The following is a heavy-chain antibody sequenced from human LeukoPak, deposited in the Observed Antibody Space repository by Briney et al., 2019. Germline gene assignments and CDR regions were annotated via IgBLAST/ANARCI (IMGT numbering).Heavy chain of an antibody. D-gene: IGHD3-22*01. CDR2: MIPNSGNT. Sequence: AAVRVSCKASGYTFTSYDINWVRQATGQGLEWMGWMIPNSGNTDYAQKFQGRVTITRNTSPSTAYMELSSLRSEDTAVYYCARSGYYYDSSCYYQMDNWGQGTLVTVSS. J-gene: IGHJ4*02. CDR1: GYTFTSYD. V-gene: IGHV1-8*03. CDR3: ARSGYYYDSSCYYQMDN.